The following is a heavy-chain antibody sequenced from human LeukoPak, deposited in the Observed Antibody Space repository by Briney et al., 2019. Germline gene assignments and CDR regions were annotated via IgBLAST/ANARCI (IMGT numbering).Heavy chain of an antibody. J-gene: IGHJ1*01. CDR2: ISYDGSNK. CDR1: GFTFSSYG. D-gene: IGHD2-15*01. Sequence: GRSLRLSCAASGFTFSSYGMHWVRQAPGKGLEWVAVISYDGSNKYYADSVKGRFTISRDNSKNTLYLQMNSVRAEDTAVYYCAKVSVLGEYCSGGSCYEYFQHWGRGTLVTVSS. V-gene: IGHV3-30*18. CDR3: AKVSVLGEYCSGGSCYEYFQH.